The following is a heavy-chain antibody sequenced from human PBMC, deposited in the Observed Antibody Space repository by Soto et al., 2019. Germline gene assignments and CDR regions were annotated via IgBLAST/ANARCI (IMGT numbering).Heavy chain of an antibody. CDR1: GFTFEDYA. CDR3: GKALSRGYNVAEDF. V-gene: IGHV3-9*01. J-gene: IGHJ4*02. CDR2: ISRNRNSI. D-gene: IGHD5-12*01. Sequence: EVQVVESGGGLVQPGGSLRLSCVVSGFTFEDYAFHWVRQAPGKGLEWVSGISRNRNSIGYADSVQGRFTISRDNVKKSLCLQMNSLRSEETALHYCGKALSRGYNVAEDFWGQGTVVTVS.